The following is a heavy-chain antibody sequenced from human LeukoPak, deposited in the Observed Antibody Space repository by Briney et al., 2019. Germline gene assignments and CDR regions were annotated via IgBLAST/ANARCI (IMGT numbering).Heavy chain of an antibody. D-gene: IGHD1-26*01. J-gene: IGHJ4*02. CDR2: ISGSGGTT. CDR3: ARVGAWDLQRVFEY. CDR1: GITFSTYA. Sequence: GGSLRLSCAASGITFSTYAMSWVRQAPGKGLEWVSGISGSGGTTYYADSVKGRFAISRDNAKNSLYLQLSSLRVEDTAVYYCARVGAWDLQRVFEYWGQGTLVTVSS. V-gene: IGHV3-23*01.